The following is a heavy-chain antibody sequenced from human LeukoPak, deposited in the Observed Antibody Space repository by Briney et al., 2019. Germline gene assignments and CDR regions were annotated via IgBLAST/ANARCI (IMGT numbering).Heavy chain of an antibody. CDR3: ARDYFWEQYYFDS. V-gene: IGHV3-21*01. D-gene: IGHD3-16*01. J-gene: IGHJ4*02. CDR2: ISSSGGFI. Sequence: GGSLRHSCAASGFTFSTYSKNWVRQAPGKGLEWVSSISSSGGFINYADSVKGRFTISRDNAKNSLYLQMNSLRAEDTAVYYCARDYFWEQYYFDSWGQGTLVTVSS. CDR1: GFTFSTYS.